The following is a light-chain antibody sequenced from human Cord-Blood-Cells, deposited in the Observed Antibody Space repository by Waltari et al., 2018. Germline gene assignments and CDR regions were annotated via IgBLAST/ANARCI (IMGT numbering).Light chain of an antibody. CDR1: SSDVGGYNY. CDR2: DVS. Sequence: QSALPHPRSVSGSPGQSVPISCTGTSSDVGGYNYVSWYQQHPGKAPTLMIYDVSKRPSGVPDRFSGSKSGNTACLTISGLQAEDEADYYCCSSAGSDTYVFGTGTKVTVL. CDR3: CSSAGSDTYV. V-gene: IGLV2-11*01. J-gene: IGLJ1*01.